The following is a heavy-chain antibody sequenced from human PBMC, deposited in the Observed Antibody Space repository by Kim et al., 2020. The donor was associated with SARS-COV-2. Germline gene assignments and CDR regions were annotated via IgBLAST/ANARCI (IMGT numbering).Heavy chain of an antibody. Sequence: ADSVKGRFTISRDNAKTSLYLQMNSLRAEDTAVYYCARDPSSSWYHWFDPWGQGTLVTVSS. CDR3: ARDPSSSWYHWFDP. V-gene: IGHV3-11*01. D-gene: IGHD6-13*01. J-gene: IGHJ5*02.